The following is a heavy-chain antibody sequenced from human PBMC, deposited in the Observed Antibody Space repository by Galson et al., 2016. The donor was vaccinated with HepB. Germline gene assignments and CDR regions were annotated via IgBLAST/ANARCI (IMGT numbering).Heavy chain of an antibody. V-gene: IGHV3-23*01. Sequence: SLRLSCAASGFTFSNSAMSWVRQAPGQGLEWVSAITGTGGRTIYADFVKGRFTLSRDNSKNTLYLQMTGLRAEDTAVYYCAKDISFITVSGKFDYWGRAPWSPSPQ. J-gene: IGHJ4*02. D-gene: IGHD6-19*01. CDR1: GFTFSNSA. CDR3: AKDISFITVSGKFDY. CDR2: ITGTGGRT.